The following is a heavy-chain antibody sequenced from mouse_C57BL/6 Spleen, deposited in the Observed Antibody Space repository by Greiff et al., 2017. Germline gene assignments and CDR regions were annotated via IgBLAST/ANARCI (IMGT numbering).Heavy chain of an antibody. CDR1: GYSFTDYN. D-gene: IGHD1-1*01. J-gene: IGHJ3*01. Sequence: VQLKESGPELVKPGASVKISCKASGYSFTDYNMNWVKQSNGKSLEWIGVINPNYGTTSYNQKFKGKATLTVDQSSSPAYMQLNSLTSEDSAVYYCARVDYYGSNSFAYWGQGTLVTVAA. V-gene: IGHV1-39*01. CDR3: ARVDYYGSNSFAY. CDR2: INPNYGTT.